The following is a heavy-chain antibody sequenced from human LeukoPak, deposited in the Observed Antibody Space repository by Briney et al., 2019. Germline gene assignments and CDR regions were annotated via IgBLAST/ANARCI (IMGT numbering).Heavy chain of an antibody. CDR1: GFTCRYA. CDR2: ISGSGGST. CDR3: AKFLPTHIVVANYYFDY. V-gene: IGHV3-23*01. D-gene: IGHD2-21*01. J-gene: IGHJ4*02. Sequence: GGSLRLSCAASGFTCRYAMNWVRQAPGKGLEWVSAISGSGGSTYYADSVKGRFTISRDNSKNTLHLQMNSLRAEDTAVYYCAKFLPTHIVVANYYFDYWGQGTLVTVSS.